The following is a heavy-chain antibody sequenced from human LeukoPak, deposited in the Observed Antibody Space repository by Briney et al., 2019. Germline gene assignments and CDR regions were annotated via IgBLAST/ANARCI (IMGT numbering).Heavy chain of an antibody. V-gene: IGHV4-4*07. CDR1: GGSISSYY. D-gene: IGHD3-10*01. CDR2: IYTSGST. J-gene: IGHJ6*02. CDR3: ARDFRSYYGSGSYIFYYYGMDV. Sequence: SETLSLTCTVSGGSISSYYWRWIRQPAGKGLEWIGRIYTSGSTNYNPSLKSRVTMSVDTSKNQFFLKLSSVTAADTAVYYCARDFRSYYGSGSYIFYYYGMDVWGQGTTVTVSS.